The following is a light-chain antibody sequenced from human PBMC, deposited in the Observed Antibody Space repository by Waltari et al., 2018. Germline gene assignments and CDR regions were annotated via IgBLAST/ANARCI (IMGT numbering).Light chain of an antibody. V-gene: IGKV3-20*01. J-gene: IGKJ1*01. Sequence: EIVLTQSPGTLSLSPGERATLSCRARQSVGRPLAWYQLKPGQAPRLLIYGAATRATGTPDRFSGSGSGTDFSLTISRLEPEDFAVYFCQHYVRLPATFGQGTRVEV. CDR3: QHYVRLPAT. CDR1: QSVGRP. CDR2: GAA.